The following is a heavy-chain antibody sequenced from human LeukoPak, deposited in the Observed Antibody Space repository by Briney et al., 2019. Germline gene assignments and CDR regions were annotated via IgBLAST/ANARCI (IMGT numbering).Heavy chain of an antibody. J-gene: IGHJ4*02. CDR1: GFSFTSYA. CDR3: ATSISQLVLCFDY. CDR2: IKQDGSEK. D-gene: IGHD6-6*01. Sequence: GGSLRLSCAASGFSFTSYAMSWVRQAPGKGLEWVANIKQDGSEKYYVDSVKGRFTISRDNAKNSLYLQMNSLRAEDTAVYYCATSISQLVLCFDYWGQGTLVTVSS. V-gene: IGHV3-7*01.